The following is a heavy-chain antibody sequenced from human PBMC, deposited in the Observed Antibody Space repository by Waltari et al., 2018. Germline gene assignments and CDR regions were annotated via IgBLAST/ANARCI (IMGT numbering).Heavy chain of an antibody. CDR3: AANDFGDSH. J-gene: IGHJ1*01. Sequence: QLQLQESGPGVVKPSENLSLTCSVSGGSVSSSGYYWNWIRQPPGKGLEWIGSIYYSGSTYYNASLKSRVTISIDTPRNQFSLKIMSVTAADTAVYFCAANDFGDSHWGQGTLAIVSS. V-gene: IGHV4-39*07. D-gene: IGHD4-17*01. CDR1: GGSVSSSGYY. CDR2: IYYSGST.